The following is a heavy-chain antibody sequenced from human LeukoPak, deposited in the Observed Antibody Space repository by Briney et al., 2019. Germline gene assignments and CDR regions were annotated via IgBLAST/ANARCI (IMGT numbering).Heavy chain of an antibody. V-gene: IGHV1-18*01. D-gene: IGHD2-2*01. CDR2: IGAYNGNT. CDR3: ARVRHPSRYCSSTSCRSQFDY. Sequence: ASVKVSCKASGYTSTSYGISWVRQAPGQGLEWMGWIGAYNGNTNYAQKLQGSVTMTTDTSTSTAYMELRSLRSDDTAVYYCARVRHPSRYCSSTSCRSQFDYWGQGTLVTVSS. J-gene: IGHJ4*02. CDR1: GYTSTSYG.